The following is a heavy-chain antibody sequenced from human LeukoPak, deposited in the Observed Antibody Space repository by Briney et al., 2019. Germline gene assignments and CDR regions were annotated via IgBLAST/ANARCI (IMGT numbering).Heavy chain of an antibody. CDR2: ITGSGDRT. J-gene: IGHJ4*02. Sequence: PGGSLRLSCAASEFSFSNFAMNWVRQAPGKGLEWVSGITGSGDRTCYAESVKGRFTISRDNSKNTLYLQMNSLRAEDTAVYYCAKAMALVVRAAIDYWGQGTPVTVSS. CDR3: AKAMALVVRAAIDY. CDR1: EFSFSNFA. D-gene: IGHD2-2*01. V-gene: IGHV3-23*01.